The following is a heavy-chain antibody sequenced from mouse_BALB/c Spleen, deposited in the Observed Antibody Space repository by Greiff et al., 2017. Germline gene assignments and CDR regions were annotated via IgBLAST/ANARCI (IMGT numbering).Heavy chain of an antibody. D-gene: IGHD2-14*01. V-gene: IGHV1-5*01. CDR3: TRGDYRYDVYAMDY. CDR1: GYTFTSYW. Sequence: VQLQQSGTVLARPGASVKMSCKASGYTFTSYWMHWVKQRPGQGLEWIGAIYPGNSDTSYNQKFKGKAKLTAVTSTSTAYMELSSLTNEDSAVYYCTRGDYRYDVYAMDYWGQGTSVTVSS. CDR2: IYPGNSDT. J-gene: IGHJ4*01.